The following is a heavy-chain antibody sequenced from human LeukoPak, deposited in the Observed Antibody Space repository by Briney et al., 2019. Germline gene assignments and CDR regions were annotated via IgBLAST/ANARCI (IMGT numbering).Heavy chain of an antibody. J-gene: IGHJ4*02. CDR3: ASYSGTTTAVVT. CDR2: IYYSGST. D-gene: IGHD5-18*01. CDR1: GGSISSYY. Sequence: SETLSLTCTVSGGSISSYYWSWIRQPPGKGLEWIGYIYYSGSTNYNPSLKSRVTISVATSKTPFSLKLSSVTAADTAVYYCASYSGTTTAVVTWGQGTLVTVSS. V-gene: IGHV4-59*01.